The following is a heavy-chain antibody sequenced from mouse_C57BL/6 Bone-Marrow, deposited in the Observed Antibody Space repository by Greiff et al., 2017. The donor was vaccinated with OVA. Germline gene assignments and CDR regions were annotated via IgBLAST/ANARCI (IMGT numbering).Heavy chain of an antibody. Sequence: VQLQQSGAELVKPGASVKISCKASGYAFSSYWMNWVKQRPGKGLEWIGQIYPGDGDTNYNGKFKGKATLTADKSSSTAYMQLSSLTSEDSAVYFCASPRQLRSYCFDYWGQGTTLTVSS. J-gene: IGHJ2*01. V-gene: IGHV1-80*01. CDR2: IYPGDGDT. CDR3: ASPRQLRSYCFDY. D-gene: IGHD3-2*02. CDR1: GYAFSSYW.